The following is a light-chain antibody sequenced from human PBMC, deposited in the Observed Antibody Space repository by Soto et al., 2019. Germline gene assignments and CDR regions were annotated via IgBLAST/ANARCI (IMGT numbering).Light chain of an antibody. CDR3: HQYGSSPS. J-gene: IGKJ4*01. V-gene: IGKV3D-20*01. Sequence: IVLTQSPATLSLSPGERATLYCGASQSVSTNYVAWYQQKPGLAPRLLIYDASRRATGISDRFRGSGSGTYFTLTISRLEPEDFAVYYGHQYGSSPSFGGGPKVEIK. CDR2: DAS. CDR1: QSVSTNY.